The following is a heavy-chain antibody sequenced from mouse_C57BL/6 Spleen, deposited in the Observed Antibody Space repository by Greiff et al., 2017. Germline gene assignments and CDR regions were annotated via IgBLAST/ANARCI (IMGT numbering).Heavy chain of an antibody. CDR3: ARSGHYYGSSLCYFGY. V-gene: IGHV1-64*01. CDR2: IHPNSGST. Sequence: QVQLQQPGAELVKPGASVKLSCKASGYTFTSYWMHWVKQRPGQGLEWIGIIHPNSGSTNYNEKFKSKATLTVDKSSSTAYMKLSSLTSEDSAVYYCARSGHYYGSSLCYFGYWGQRTTLTGSS. J-gene: IGHJ2*01. D-gene: IGHD1-1*01. CDR1: GYTFTSYW.